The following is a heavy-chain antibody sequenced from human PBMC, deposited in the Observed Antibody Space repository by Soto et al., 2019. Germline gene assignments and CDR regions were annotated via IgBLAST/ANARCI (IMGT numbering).Heavy chain of an antibody. CDR1: GYTFTSTY. Sequence: QVHLVQSGAEVKKPGASVKVSCKASGYTFTSTYMHWVRQAPGQGLEWMGVIDPNGGRTIYAEKFQGRLPSTRDTPTATDYMQWSSLRPEDTAMYFCARDQSYNELYWRLDTWGQGTLVTVSS. CDR2: IDPNGGRT. J-gene: IGHJ5*02. V-gene: IGHV1-46*01. CDR3: ARDQSYNELYWRLDT. D-gene: IGHD1-1*01.